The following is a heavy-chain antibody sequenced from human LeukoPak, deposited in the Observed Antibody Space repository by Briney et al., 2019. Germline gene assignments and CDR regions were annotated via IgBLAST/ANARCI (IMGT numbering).Heavy chain of an antibody. CDR3: ARGWGYGPGYFDY. D-gene: IGHD3-10*01. J-gene: IGHJ4*02. CDR2: INHSGST. Sequence: PSETLSLTCTVSGGSISSGGYYWRWIRQPPGKGLEWIGEINHSGSTNYNPSLKSRVTISVDTSKNQFSLKLSSVTAADTAVYYCARGWGYGPGYFDYWGQGTLVTVSS. CDR1: GGSISSGGYY. V-gene: IGHV4-39*07.